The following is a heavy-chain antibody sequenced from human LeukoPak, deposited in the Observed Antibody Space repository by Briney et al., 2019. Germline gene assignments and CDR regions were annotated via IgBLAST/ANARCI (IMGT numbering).Heavy chain of an antibody. CDR3: VKSGGSSCYFCGNF. D-gene: IGHD2-15*01. V-gene: IGHV3-23*01. Sequence: PGGSLRLSCAASGFTFSSYAMSWVRQAPGKGLEWVSAISGSGGSTYYADSVKGRFAISRDNSKNTLYLQMNSLRPEDTAMYYCVKSGGSSCYFCGNFWGQGTLVTVSS. CDR1: GFTFSSYA. J-gene: IGHJ4*02. CDR2: ISGSGGST.